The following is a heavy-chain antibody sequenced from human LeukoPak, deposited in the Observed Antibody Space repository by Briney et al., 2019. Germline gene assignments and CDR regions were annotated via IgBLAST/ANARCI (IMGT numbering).Heavy chain of an antibody. J-gene: IGHJ4*02. CDR2: IKQDGSEK. CDR3: ARAAIVGKPHTEFDY. Sequence: GGSLRLSCAASGFTFSSYWMSWVRQAPGKGLEWVANIKQDGSEKYYVDSVKGRFTISRDNAKNSLYLQMNSLRAEDTAVYYCARAAIVGKPHTEFDYWGQGTLVTVSS. V-gene: IGHV3-7*01. CDR1: GFTFSSYW. D-gene: IGHD1-26*01.